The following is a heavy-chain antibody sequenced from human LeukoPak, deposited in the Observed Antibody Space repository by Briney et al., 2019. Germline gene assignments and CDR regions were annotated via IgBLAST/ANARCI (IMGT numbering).Heavy chain of an antibody. CDR3: ATDPSPYDSSSY. CDR2: GDPRDGET. V-gene: IGHV1-69-2*01. J-gene: IGHJ4*02. CDR1: GYTFTDYY. Sequence: ASVKVSCKASGYTFTDYYIHWVRQAPGKGLEWMGRGDPRDGETIYAENFQDRITVTADTSTGTAYMELSSLRSEDTAVYYCATDPSPYDSSSYWGQGTLVTVSS. D-gene: IGHD3-22*01.